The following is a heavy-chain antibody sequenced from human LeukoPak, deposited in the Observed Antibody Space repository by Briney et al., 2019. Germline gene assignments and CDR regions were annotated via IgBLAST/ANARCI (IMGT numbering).Heavy chain of an antibody. CDR2: ISSSGTTI. CDR1: GFSFSDYY. V-gene: IGHV3-11*01. Sequence: GSLRLSCAASGFSFSDYYMSWIRPAPGKGLEWVSHISSSGTTIYYADSVKGRFTISRDNAKNSLYLQMNSLRAEDTAVYYCARDMFSSGYYRRMGFDYWGQGTLVTVSS. J-gene: IGHJ4*02. CDR3: ARDMFSSGYYRRMGFDY. D-gene: IGHD3-22*01.